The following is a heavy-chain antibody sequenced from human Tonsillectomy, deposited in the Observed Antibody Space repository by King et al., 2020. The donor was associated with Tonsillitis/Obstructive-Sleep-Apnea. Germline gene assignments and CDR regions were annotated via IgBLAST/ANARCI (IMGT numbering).Heavy chain of an antibody. Sequence: VQLVESGGGLVKPGRSLRLSCTASGFTFGAYAMSWFRQAPGKGLDWVGFIRSSSFGGTTEFAASVRGRFTISRYDSKSIAYMQLNSLKIEDTAVYYCTGQSTGGTLVFDYWGQGTLVTVSS. CDR1: GFTFGAYA. D-gene: IGHD4-23*01. CDR2: IRSSSFGGTT. V-gene: IGHV3-49*05. J-gene: IGHJ4*02. CDR3: TGQSTGGTLVFDY.